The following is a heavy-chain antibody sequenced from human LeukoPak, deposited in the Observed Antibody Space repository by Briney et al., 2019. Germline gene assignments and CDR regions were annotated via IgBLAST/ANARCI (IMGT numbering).Heavy chain of an antibody. V-gene: IGHV4-59*11. Sequence: PSETLSLTCTVSGGSISSHYWSWIRQPPGKGLEWIGYIYYSGSTNYNPSLKSRVTISVDTSKNQFSLKLSSVTAADTAVYYCAREVEEMATILDWGQGTLVTSPQ. CDR2: IYYSGST. CDR3: AREVEEMATILD. CDR1: GGSISSHY. J-gene: IGHJ4*02. D-gene: IGHD5-24*01.